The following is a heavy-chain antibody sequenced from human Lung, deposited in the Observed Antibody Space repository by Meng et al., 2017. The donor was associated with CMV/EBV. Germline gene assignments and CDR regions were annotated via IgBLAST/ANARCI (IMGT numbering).Heavy chain of an antibody. CDR2: IYNSGST. CDR3: ARGFYDFWSGFVAVDY. J-gene: IGHJ4*02. D-gene: IGHD3-3*01. Sequence: GSLRLSCTVSGGSVSTSSSYWSWIRQPPGKGREWIGFIYNSGSTNDNPSLKSRVTISVDTSKNQFSLKLTSVTVADTTVYYCARGFYDFWSGFVAVDYWGQGILVTVSS. CDR1: GGSVSTSSSY. V-gene: IGHV4-61*01.